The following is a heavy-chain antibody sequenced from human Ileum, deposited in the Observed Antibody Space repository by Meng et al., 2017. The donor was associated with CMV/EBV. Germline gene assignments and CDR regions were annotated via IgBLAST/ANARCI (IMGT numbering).Heavy chain of an antibody. D-gene: IGHD6-13*01. Sequence: ASVKVSCKASGYTFTGYYMHWVRQAPGQGLEWMGWINPNSGGTNYAQKFQGRVTMTRDTSITTAYMEISSLKSDDTAVYYCTSPLSSIWYDSWGQGTLVTVSS. CDR2: INPNSGGT. CDR1: GYTFTGYY. V-gene: IGHV1-2*02. J-gene: IGHJ5*01. CDR3: TSPLSSIWYDS.